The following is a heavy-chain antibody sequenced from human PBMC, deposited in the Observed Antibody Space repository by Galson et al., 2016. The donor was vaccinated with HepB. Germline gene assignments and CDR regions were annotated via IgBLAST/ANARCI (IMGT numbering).Heavy chain of an antibody. V-gene: IGHV4-30-2*01. CDR3: ARGPDCSGGVCHEFLDY. CDR2: IHYNGNT. Sequence: TLSLTCAVSGYSITRNGYSWSWIRQPPGKGLEWIGYIHYNGNTHYNPSLKSPVAISIDRSKNQISLDLNSVTSADTAVYFCARGPDCSGGVCHEFLDYWGQGMLVAVSS. CDR1: GYSITRNGYS. J-gene: IGHJ4*02. D-gene: IGHD2-15*01.